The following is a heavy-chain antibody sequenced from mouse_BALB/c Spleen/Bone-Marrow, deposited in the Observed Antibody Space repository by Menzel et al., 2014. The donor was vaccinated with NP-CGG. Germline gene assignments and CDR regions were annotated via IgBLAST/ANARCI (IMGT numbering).Heavy chain of an antibody. J-gene: IGHJ2*01. CDR3: TRGGNWDDFDS. Sequence: EVMLVESGGGLVQPGGSRKLSCAASGFTFSSFGMHWVRPAPEKGLEWVAYISSGSSTIFYADTVKGRFTVSRDNPKNTLFLQMTSLRSEDTAMYFCTRGGNWDDFDSWGQGTTLTVSS. V-gene: IGHV5-17*02. CDR2: ISSGSSTI. CDR1: GFTFSSFG. D-gene: IGHD4-1*01.